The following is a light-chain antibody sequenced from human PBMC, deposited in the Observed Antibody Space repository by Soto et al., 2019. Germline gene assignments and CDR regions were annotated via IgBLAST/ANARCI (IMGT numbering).Light chain of an antibody. CDR1: QSVSSN. CDR3: QQYTSYPWT. V-gene: IGKV3-15*01. Sequence: IVRAQSTATLSVSPGERAPLSRRASQSVSSNLAWYQQKPGQAPRLLIYGASTRATGVPPRFSGSGSGTEFTLTISSLQPDDFATYYCQQYTSYPWTFGQGTKVDIK. J-gene: IGKJ1*01. CDR2: GAS.